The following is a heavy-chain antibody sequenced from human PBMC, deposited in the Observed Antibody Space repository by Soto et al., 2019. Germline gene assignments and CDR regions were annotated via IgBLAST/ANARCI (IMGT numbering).Heavy chain of an antibody. CDR1: GLTFSGYW. V-gene: IGHV3-74*01. Sequence: PGGSLRLSCAASGLTFSGYWMHWVRQAPGKGLEWVSRIDTDESVTRYADSVEGRFTISRDDAKNTLYLQMNSLRVEDTAVYYCVRDTPHNWFDPWGQGILVTVSS. J-gene: IGHJ5*02. CDR2: IDTDESVT. CDR3: VRDTPHNWFDP.